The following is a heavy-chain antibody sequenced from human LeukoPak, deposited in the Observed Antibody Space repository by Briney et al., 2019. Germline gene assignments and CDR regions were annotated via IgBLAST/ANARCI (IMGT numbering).Heavy chain of an antibody. D-gene: IGHD2-15*01. J-gene: IGHJ3*02. CDR2: INPTTGDT. Sequence: ASVKVSCKASGYTFTSYYMHWVRQTPGQGLEWMGIINPTTGDTTYAQKFQGRLTMTRDMSTSTVYMELSSLTSEDTAVFYCARYGFSAVWQGGWHAFDIWGQGTVVTVSS. CDR3: ARYGFSAVWQGGWHAFDI. CDR1: GYTFTSYY. V-gene: IGHV1-46*01.